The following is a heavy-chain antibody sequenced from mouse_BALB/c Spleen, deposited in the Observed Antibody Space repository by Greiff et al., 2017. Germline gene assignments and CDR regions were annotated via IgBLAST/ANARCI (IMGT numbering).Heavy chain of an antibody. CDR3: VRAYYGNCAWFAY. Sequence: EVLLVESGGGLVQPTGSLKLSCAVSGFTFTTYAMNWVRQAPGKGVEWVARIRSKSNNYATYYADSVKDRFTISRDDSQSMLYLQMNNLKTEDTAMYYCVRAYYGNCAWFAYWGQGTLVTVSA. CDR1: GFTFTTYA. J-gene: IGHJ3*01. CDR2: IRSKSNNYAT. D-gene: IGHD2-10*01. V-gene: IGHV10-1*02.